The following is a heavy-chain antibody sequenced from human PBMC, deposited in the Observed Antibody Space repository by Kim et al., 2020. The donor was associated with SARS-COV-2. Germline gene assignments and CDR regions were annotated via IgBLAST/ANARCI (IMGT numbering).Heavy chain of an antibody. CDR3: ARNSITIFGVGPNAFDI. J-gene: IGHJ3*02. CDR1: GGTFSSYA. D-gene: IGHD3-3*01. Sequence: SVKVSCKASGGTFSSYAISWVRQAPGQGLEWMGGIIPIFGTANYAQKFQGRVTITADESTSTAYMELSSLRSEDTAVYYCARNSITIFGVGPNAFDIWGQGTMVTVSS. CDR2: IIPIFGTA. V-gene: IGHV1-69*13.